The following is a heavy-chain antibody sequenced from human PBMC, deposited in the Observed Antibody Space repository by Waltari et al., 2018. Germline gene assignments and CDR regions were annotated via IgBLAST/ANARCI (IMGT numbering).Heavy chain of an antibody. V-gene: IGHV1-18*04. CDR1: GYTFTGYY. D-gene: IGHD1-26*01. Sequence: QVQLVQSGAEVKKPGASVKVSCKASGYTFTGYYMHWVRQAPGQGLEWMGGISADNGNTNYAQKVQGRVTMTTDTSTSTAYMERRSLRSDDTAVYYCARDYSRGSQEDVQHWGQGTLVTVSS. CDR3: ARDYSRGSQEDVQH. CDR2: ISADNGNT. J-gene: IGHJ1*01.